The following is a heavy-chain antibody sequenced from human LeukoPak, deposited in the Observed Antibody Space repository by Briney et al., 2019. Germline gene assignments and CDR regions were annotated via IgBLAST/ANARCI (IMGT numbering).Heavy chain of an antibody. CDR2: IKLDGSEK. Sequence: GGSLRLSCVASGFTFGKYWMNWVRQAPGKGLEWVANIKLDGSEKNYVDSVKGRFTISRDNTKNSLYLQMNSLRAEDTAVFYCARDQYDTWSRRGNFDSWGQGTLVIVSS. J-gene: IGHJ4*02. CDR1: GFTFGKYW. V-gene: IGHV3-7*03. D-gene: IGHD3-3*01. CDR3: ARDQYDTWSRRGNFDS.